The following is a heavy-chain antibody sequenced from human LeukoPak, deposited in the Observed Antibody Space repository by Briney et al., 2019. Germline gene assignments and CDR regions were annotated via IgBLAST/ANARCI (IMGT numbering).Heavy chain of an antibody. Sequence: TSETLSLTCAVYVGSFSGYYWSWIRQPPGKGLEWIGEINHSGSTNYNPSLKSRVTISVDTSKNQFSLKLSSVTAADTAVYYCARSSSWYLRRSEFDYWGQGTLVTVSS. CDR1: VGSFSGYY. CDR2: INHSGST. CDR3: ARSSSWYLRRSEFDY. J-gene: IGHJ4*02. V-gene: IGHV4-34*01. D-gene: IGHD6-13*01.